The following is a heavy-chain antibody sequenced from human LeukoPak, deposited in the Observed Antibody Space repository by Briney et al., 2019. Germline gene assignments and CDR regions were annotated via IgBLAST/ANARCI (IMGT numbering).Heavy chain of an antibody. CDR1: GGSISNYY. D-gene: IGHD2-21*02. V-gene: IGHV4-4*09. CDR2: IYASGST. Sequence: SETLSLTCTVSGGSISNYYWSWIRQPPGKGLEWIGYIYASGSTNYNPSLKSRVTISVDTSKSHFSLRLDSVTAADTAVYYCARHGDVFDAFDIWGQGTMVTVSS. J-gene: IGHJ3*02. CDR3: ARHGDVFDAFDI.